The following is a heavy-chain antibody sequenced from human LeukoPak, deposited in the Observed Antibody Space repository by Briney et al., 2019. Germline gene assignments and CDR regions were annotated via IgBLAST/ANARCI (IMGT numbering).Heavy chain of an antibody. CDR2: ISSSSSYI. CDR3: ARVVIYYDSSGYYRWFDP. D-gene: IGHD3-22*01. V-gene: IGHV3-21*01. J-gene: IGHJ5*02. Sequence: MPGGSLRLSCAASGFTFSSYSMNWVRQAPGKGLEWVSSISSSSSYIYYADSVKGRFTISRDNAKNSLYLQMYSLRAEDTAVYYCARVVIYYDSSGYYRWFDPWGQGTLVTVSS. CDR1: GFTFSSYS.